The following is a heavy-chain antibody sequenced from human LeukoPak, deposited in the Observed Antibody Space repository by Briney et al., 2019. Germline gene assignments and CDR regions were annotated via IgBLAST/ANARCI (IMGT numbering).Heavy chain of an antibody. J-gene: IGHJ5*02. D-gene: IGHD3-10*01. CDR3: ARARPMVRGVRRQYNWFDP. V-gene: IGHV3-30*01. Sequence: GRSLRLSCAASGFTFSSYAMHWVRQAPGKGLEWVAVISYDGSNKYYADSVKGRFTISRDNSKNTLYLQMNSLRAEDTAVYYCARARPMVRGVRRQYNWFDPWGQGTLVTVSS. CDR2: ISYDGSNK. CDR1: GFTFSSYA.